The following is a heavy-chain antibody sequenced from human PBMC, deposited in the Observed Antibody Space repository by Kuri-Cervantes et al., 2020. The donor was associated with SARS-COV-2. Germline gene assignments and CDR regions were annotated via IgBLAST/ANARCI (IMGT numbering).Heavy chain of an antibody. CDR2: IGVGGTPI. D-gene: IGHD3-16*01. V-gene: IGHV3-48*02. J-gene: IGHJ4*02. CDR3: VIGTGGNS. Sequence: GESLKISCAGSGFSFSTYSMNWVRQAPGRGLEWTSYIGVGGTPIYYADSVRGRFTISRDNAKNSAYLQMSSLRDEDTAIYYCVIGTGGNSWGQGTLVTVSS. CDR1: GFSFSTYS.